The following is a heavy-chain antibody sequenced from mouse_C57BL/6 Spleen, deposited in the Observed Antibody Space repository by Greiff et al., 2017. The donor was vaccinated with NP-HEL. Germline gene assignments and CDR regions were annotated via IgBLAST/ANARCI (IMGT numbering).Heavy chain of an antibody. J-gene: IGHJ4*01. CDR1: GYAFSSYW. CDR3: ARSPVVARDYYAMDY. CDR2: IYPGDGDT. D-gene: IGHD1-1*01. Sequence: VKLQESGAELVKPGASVKISCKASGYAFSSYWMNWVKQRPGKGLEWIGQIYPGDGDTNYNGKFKGKATLTADKSSSTAYMQLSSLTSEDSAVYFCARSPVVARDYYAMDYWGQGTSVTVSS. V-gene: IGHV1-80*01.